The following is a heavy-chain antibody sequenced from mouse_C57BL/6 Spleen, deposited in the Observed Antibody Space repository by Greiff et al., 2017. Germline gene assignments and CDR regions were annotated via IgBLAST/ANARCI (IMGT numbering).Heavy chain of an antibody. CDR1: GFTFSDAW. V-gene: IGHV6-6*01. J-gene: IGHJ4*01. CDR2: IRNKANNHAT. D-gene: IGHD1-1*01. Sequence: EVKVVESGGGLVQPGGSMKLSCAASGFTFSDAWMDWVRQSPEKGLEWVAEIRNKANNHATYYAESVKGRFTISRDDSKSSVYLQMNSLRAEDTGIYYCTRILRYYYAMDYWGQGTSVTVSS. CDR3: TRILRYYYAMDY.